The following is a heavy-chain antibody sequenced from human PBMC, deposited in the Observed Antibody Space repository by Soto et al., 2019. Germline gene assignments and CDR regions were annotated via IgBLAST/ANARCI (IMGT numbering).Heavy chain of an antibody. D-gene: IGHD3-10*02. J-gene: IGHJ6*02. CDR3: SSVRGGRSYAMAV. CDR2: IYHSGST. V-gene: IGHV4-4*02. Sequence: QVQLQESGPGLVKPSGTLSLTCAVSGGSISSSNWWSWVRQPPGKGLEWIGEIYHSGSTNYNPSLNSRAPXSXDXXNNHFSLKLSSVTAADTAVYYCSSVRGGRSYAMAVWGQGTTVTVSS. CDR1: GGSISSSNW.